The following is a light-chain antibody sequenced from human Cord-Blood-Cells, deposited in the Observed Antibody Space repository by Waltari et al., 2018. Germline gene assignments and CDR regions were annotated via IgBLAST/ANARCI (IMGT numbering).Light chain of an antibody. V-gene: IGLV1-40*01. CDR2: GNS. Sequence: QSLLTQPHSMSEAPGQRVTISYTESSPNIGAGYDVHWYQQLPGTAPKLLIYGNSNRPAGVPDRFSGSKSGTSASLAITGLQAEDEADYYCQSYDSSLSGWVFGGGTKLTVL. CDR3: QSYDSSLSGWV. CDR1: SPNIGAGYD. J-gene: IGLJ3*02.